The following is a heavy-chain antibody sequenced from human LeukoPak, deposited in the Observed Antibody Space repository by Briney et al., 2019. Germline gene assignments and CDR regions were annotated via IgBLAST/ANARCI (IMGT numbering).Heavy chain of an antibody. J-gene: IGHJ3*02. CDR3: AKSMGLEITLAFDI. D-gene: IGHD2/OR15-2a*01. V-gene: IGHV3-30*02. CDR1: GFTVSSYG. Sequence: GGSLRLSCAASGFTVSSYGMHWVRQAPGKGLEWVAFIRYDGSNKYYADSVKGRFTISRDNSKNTLYLQMNSLRAEDTAVYYCAKSMGLEITLAFDIWGQGTMVTVSS. CDR2: IRYDGSNK.